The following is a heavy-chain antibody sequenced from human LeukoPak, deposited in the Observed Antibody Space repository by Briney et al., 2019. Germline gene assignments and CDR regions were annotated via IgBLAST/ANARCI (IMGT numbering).Heavy chain of an antibody. CDR2: IWYDGSNK. D-gene: IGHD1-14*01. J-gene: IGHJ4*02. CDR1: GFTFSSYG. Sequence: GGSLRLSCAASGFTFSSYGMHWVRQAPGKGLEWVAVIWYDGSNKYYADSVKGRFTISRDNANNFLYLQMDSLRAEDTAVYYCATETNGRHYDYWGQGTLLTVSS. CDR3: ATETNGRHYDY. V-gene: IGHV3-33*03.